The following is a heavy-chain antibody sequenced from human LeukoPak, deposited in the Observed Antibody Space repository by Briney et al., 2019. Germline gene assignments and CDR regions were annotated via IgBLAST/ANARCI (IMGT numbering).Heavy chain of an antibody. Sequence: SETLSLTCTVSGGSISSGGYSWSWIRQHPGTGLEWIGSIYYSGSTYYNPSLKCRVTISVATSKNQFSLKLSSVTAADMAVYYCARGARVYYYGSGSYNWFDPWGQGTLVTVSS. V-gene: IGHV4-31*03. J-gene: IGHJ5*02. D-gene: IGHD3-10*01. CDR3: ARGARVYYYGSGSYNWFDP. CDR2: IYYSGST. CDR1: GGSISSGGYS.